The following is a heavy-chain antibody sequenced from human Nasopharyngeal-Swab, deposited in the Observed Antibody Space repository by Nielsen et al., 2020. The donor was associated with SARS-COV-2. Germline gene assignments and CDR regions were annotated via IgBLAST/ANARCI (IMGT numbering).Heavy chain of an antibody. CDR1: GYTFTGYY. CDR3: ARDRTGGHQLILTWFDP. D-gene: IGHD6-13*01. CDR2: INPNSGGT. V-gene: IGHV1-2*02. J-gene: IGHJ5*02. Sequence: ASVKVSCKASGYTFTGYYMHWVRQAPGQGLEWMGWINPNSGGTNYAQKFQGRVTMTRDTSISTAYMELSSLKSEDTAVYYCARDRTGGHQLILTWFDPWGQGTLVTVSS.